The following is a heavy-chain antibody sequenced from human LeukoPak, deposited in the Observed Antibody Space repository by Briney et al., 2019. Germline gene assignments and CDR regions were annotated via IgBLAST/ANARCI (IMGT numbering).Heavy chain of an antibody. Sequence: PGGSLRLSCAASRFTFNSYAMTWVRQGPGKGLEWVSTVSNSGGTTFYADSVEGRFTISRDNSKNTLYLQMSSLRAEDTAVYYCAKDLDLADYWGQGTLVTVSS. CDR3: AKDLDLADY. V-gene: IGHV3-23*01. J-gene: IGHJ4*02. CDR1: RFTFNSYA. CDR2: VSNSGGTT. D-gene: IGHD1-1*01.